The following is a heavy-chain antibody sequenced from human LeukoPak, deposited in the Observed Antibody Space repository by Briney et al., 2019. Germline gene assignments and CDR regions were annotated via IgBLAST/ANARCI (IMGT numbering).Heavy chain of an antibody. V-gene: IGHV1-24*01. CDR1: RYTLTELS. D-gene: IGHD2-2*01. J-gene: IGHJ5*02. CDR2: FDPEDGET. Sequence: ASVKVSCKVSRYTLTELSMHWVRQAPGKGLEWMGGFDPEDGETIYAQKFRGRVTMTEDTSTDTAYMELSSLRSEDTAVYYCAMVPAANPAHWFDPWGQGTLVTVSS. CDR3: AMVPAANPAHWFDP.